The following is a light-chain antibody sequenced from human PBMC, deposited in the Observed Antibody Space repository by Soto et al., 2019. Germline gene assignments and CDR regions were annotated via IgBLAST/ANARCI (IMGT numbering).Light chain of an antibody. V-gene: IGKV1-5*01. J-gene: IGKJ5*01. CDR2: DSS. CDR3: QQYDSFSST. CDR1: QSISTW. Sequence: DIQMTQSPSTLSASVVDRVNITCLSSQSISTWLALYQPKPGRAPKLLIYDSSSLESGVPSRFSGSGSGTEFSLTISSLQPDDFATYYCQQYDSFSSTCGQGTRREIK.